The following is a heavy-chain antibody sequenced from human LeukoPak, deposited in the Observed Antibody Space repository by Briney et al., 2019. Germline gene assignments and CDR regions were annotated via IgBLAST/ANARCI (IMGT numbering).Heavy chain of an antibody. CDR2: MDEYGSEI. CDR1: GFSFGSYT. J-gene: IGHJ4*02. D-gene: IGHD2-15*01. CDR3: ARPRGCGSSKCNNFDY. V-gene: IGHV3-7*03. Sequence: GGFLRLSCAASGFSFGSYTMSWVRQAPGKGLEWVTYMDEYGSEIFYMDSVRGRFTIYRDNAKSSLFLQMNSLRAEDTGVYYCARPRGCGSSKCNNFDYWGQGTLVTVSS.